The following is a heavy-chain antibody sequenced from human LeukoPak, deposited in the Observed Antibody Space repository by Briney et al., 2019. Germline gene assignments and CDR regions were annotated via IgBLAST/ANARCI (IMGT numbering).Heavy chain of an antibody. Sequence: GGSLRLSCAASGLTVSSTYMSWVRQAPGKGLEWVSSISGNSGRTYYADSVKGRFSISRDNSNNTLYLQMNSLRAEDAAVYYCAKSTSSWERVDYWGQGTLVTVSS. D-gene: IGHD6-13*01. CDR3: AKSTSSWERVDY. V-gene: IGHV3-23*01. CDR2: ISGNSGRT. CDR1: GLTVSSTY. J-gene: IGHJ4*02.